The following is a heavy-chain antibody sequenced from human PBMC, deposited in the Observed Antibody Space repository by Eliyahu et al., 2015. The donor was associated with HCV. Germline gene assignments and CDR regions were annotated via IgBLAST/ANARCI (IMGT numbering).Heavy chain of an antibody. CDR1: GVSFSGYY. V-gene: IGHV4-34*01. J-gene: IGHJ4*02. Sequence: HVQQQLRGAGLLKPSVTLSLTCAVYGVSFSGYYWXWXRXPPGKGLXWIGEINHSGSTNYNPSLKSRVTISVDTSKNQFSLKLSSVTAADTAVYYCASLGVGVAGIGYWGQGTLVTVSS. D-gene: IGHD6-19*01. CDR2: INHSGST. CDR3: ASLGVGVAGIGY.